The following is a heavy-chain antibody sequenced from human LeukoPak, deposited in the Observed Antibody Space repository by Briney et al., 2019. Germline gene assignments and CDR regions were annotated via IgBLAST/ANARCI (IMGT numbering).Heavy chain of an antibody. CDR1: GYTFTGYY. CDR3: ARSVAVVAATPVGY. Sequence: ASVKVSCKASGYTFTGYYMHWVRQAPGQGLEWMGWINPNSGGTNYAQKFQGRVTMTRDTSISTAYMELSRPRSDDTAVYYCARSVAVVAATPVGYWGQGTLVTVSS. V-gene: IGHV1-2*02. CDR2: INPNSGGT. J-gene: IGHJ4*02. D-gene: IGHD2-15*01.